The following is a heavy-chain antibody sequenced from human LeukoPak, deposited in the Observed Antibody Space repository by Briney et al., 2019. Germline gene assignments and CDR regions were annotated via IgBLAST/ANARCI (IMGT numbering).Heavy chain of an antibody. CDR3: AWVGYCSSTSCRNWFDP. D-gene: IGHD2-2*01. Sequence: ASVTVSCKASGYTFTSYGISWVRQAPGQGLEWMGWISAYNGNTNYAQKLQGRVTMTTDTSTSTAYMELRSLRSDDTAVYYCAWVGYCSSTSCRNWFDPWGQGTLVTVSS. CDR2: ISAYNGNT. J-gene: IGHJ5*02. CDR1: GYTFTSYG. V-gene: IGHV1-18*01.